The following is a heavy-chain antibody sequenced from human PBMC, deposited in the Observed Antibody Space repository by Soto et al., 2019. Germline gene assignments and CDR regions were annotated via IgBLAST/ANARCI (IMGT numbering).Heavy chain of an antibody. CDR1: GGSISSGGYY. CDR3: ARGRTAVAAFFDY. D-gene: IGHD6-19*01. Sequence: TLSLTCTVSGGSISSGGYYWSWIRQHPGKGLEWIGYIYYSGSTYYNPSLKSQVTISVDTSKNQFSLKLSSVTAADTAVYYCARGRTAVAAFFDYWGQGTLVTVSS. CDR2: IYYSGST. V-gene: IGHV4-31*01. J-gene: IGHJ4*02.